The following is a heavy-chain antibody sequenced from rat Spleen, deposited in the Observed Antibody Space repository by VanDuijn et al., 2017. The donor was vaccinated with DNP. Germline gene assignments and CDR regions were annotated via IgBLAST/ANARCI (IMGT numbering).Heavy chain of an antibody. CDR3: ARHYYDGSYSFDY. Sequence: EVQLQESGPGLVKPSQSLSLTCSVTGYSITSNYWGWIRKFPGNKMEWIGHISYSGSTSYNPSLKSQISITRETSKNQFFLHFNSVTTEDTATYFSARHYYDGSYSFDYWGQGVVVTVSS. D-gene: IGHD1-12*02. J-gene: IGHJ2*01. V-gene: IGHV3-1*01. CDR1: GYSITSNY. CDR2: ISYSGST.